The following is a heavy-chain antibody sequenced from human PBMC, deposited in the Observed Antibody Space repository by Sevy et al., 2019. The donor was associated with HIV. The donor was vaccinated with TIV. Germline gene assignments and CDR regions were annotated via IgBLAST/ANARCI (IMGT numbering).Heavy chain of an antibody. J-gene: IGHJ4*01. CDR2: IGFDGSDK. CDR1: GFTFNYYG. CDR3: AKNTAAAGVGGFYY. V-gene: IGHV3-30*02. D-gene: IGHD6-13*01. Sequence: GGSLRLSCAASGFTFNYYGVHWVRQAPGKGLEWVAFIGFDGSDKNYADSVKGGFNISRDNSQNTMYMQMNSLRPDDTAVYYCAKNTAAAGVGGFYYWGHGTLATVSS.